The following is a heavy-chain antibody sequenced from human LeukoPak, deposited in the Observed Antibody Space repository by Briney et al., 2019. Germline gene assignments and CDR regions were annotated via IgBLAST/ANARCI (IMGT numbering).Heavy chain of an antibody. CDR3: ARDLLGTTVVTPSCDY. J-gene: IGHJ4*02. Sequence: GGSLRLSCAASGFTFSSYSMNWVRQAPGKGLEWVSYISSSSSTIYYADSVKGRFTISRDNAKNSLYLQMNSLRAEDTAVYYCARDLLGTTVVTPSCDYWGQGTLVTVSS. D-gene: IGHD4-23*01. CDR1: GFTFSSYS. V-gene: IGHV3-48*04. CDR2: ISSSSSTI.